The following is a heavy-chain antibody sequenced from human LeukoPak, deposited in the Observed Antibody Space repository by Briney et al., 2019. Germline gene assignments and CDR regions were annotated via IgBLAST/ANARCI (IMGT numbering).Heavy chain of an antibody. V-gene: IGHV1-18*01. CDR2: ISAYNGNT. CDR3: ARLSEVTMIVDGDY. CDR1: GYTFTSYG. D-gene: IGHD3-22*01. Sequence: ASVKVSCKASGYTFTSYGISWVRQAPGQGLEWTGWISAYNGNTNYAQKLQGRVTMTTDTSTSTAYMELRSLRSDDTAVYYCARLSEVTMIVDGDYWGQGTLVTVSS. J-gene: IGHJ4*02.